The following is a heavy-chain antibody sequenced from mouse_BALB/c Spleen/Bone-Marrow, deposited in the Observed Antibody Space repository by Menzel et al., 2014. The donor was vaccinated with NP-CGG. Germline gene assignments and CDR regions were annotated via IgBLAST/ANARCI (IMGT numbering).Heavy chain of an antibody. CDR2: ISYSGST. D-gene: IGHD1-1*01. CDR3: ARTTVASRYFDV. CDR1: GYSITSDYA. J-gene: IGHJ1*01. Sequence: VQLQQSGPGLVKPSQSLSLPCTVTGYSITSDYAWNWIRQFPGNKLEWMGYISYSGSTSYNPSLKSRISITRDTSKNQFFLQLNSVTTEDTATYYCARTTVASRYFDVWGAGTTVTVSS. V-gene: IGHV3-2*02.